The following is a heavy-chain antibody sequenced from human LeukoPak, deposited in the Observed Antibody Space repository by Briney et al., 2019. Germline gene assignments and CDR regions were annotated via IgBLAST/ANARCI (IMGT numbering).Heavy chain of an antibody. J-gene: IGHJ4*02. V-gene: IGHV3-23*01. Sequence: PRGSLRLSCAASGFTFSSYAMSWVRQAPGKGLDWVSAISGSGSSTYYADSVKGRFTIARDNSKNTLDLQMNRLRVEDTAVYYCAKEPDLRFLEWLLWSQGTLVTV. CDR3: AKEPDLRFLEWLL. CDR2: ISGSGSST. D-gene: IGHD3-3*01. CDR1: GFTFSSYA.